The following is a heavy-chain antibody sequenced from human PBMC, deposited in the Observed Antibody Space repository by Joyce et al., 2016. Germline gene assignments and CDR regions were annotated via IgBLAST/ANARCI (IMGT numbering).Heavy chain of an antibody. CDR1: GYSFTSYW. D-gene: IGHD2-15*01. Sequence: EVQLVQSGAEVKKPGESLRLSCKGSGYSFTSYWINWVRQMPGKGLEWRGRIVPSDSYTNDSPSFQGHVTISADKASSTAYLQWSSLKASDTAMYYCARPRYCIGGSCLNWFDPWGQGTLVTVSS. V-gene: IGHV5-10-1*01. CDR2: IVPSDSYT. J-gene: IGHJ5*02. CDR3: ARPRYCIGGSCLNWFDP.